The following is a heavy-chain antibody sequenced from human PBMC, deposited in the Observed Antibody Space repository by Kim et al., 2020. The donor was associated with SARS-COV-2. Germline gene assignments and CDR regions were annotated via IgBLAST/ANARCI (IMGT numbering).Heavy chain of an antibody. D-gene: IGHD3-22*01. CDR2: ISSSSSYI. J-gene: IGHJ4*02. CDR3: ARYEDYYDSSGYFDY. V-gene: IGHV3-21*01. Sequence: GGSLRLSCAASGFTFSSYSMNWVRQAPGKGLEWVSSISSSSSYIYYADSVKGRFTISRDNAKNSLYLQMNSLRAEDTAVYYCARYEDYYDSSGYFDYWGQGTLVTVSS. CDR1: GFTFSSYS.